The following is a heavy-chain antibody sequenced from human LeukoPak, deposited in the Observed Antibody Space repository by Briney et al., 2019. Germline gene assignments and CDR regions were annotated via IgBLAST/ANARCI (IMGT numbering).Heavy chain of an antibody. V-gene: IGHV4-34*01. Sequence: SETLSLTCTVYGGSFSGYYWSWIRQPPGKGLEWIGEINHSGSTNYNPSLKSRVTISVDTSKNQFSLKLSSVTAADTAVYYCAKDRYCSSTSCYPYYYYYYMDVWGKGTTVTVSS. D-gene: IGHD2-2*01. J-gene: IGHJ6*03. CDR1: GGSFSGYY. CDR3: AKDRYCSSTSCYPYYYYYYMDV. CDR2: INHSGST.